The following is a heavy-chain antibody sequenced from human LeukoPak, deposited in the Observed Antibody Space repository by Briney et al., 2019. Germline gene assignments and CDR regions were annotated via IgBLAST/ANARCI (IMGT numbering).Heavy chain of an antibody. V-gene: IGHV4-34*01. D-gene: IGHD3-22*01. CDR2: INHSGST. J-gene: IGHJ4*02. Sequence: SETLSLTCAVYGGSFSGYYWSWIRQPPGKGLEWIGEINHSGSTNYNPSLKSRVTISVDTSKNQFSLKLSSVTAADTAVYYCARSSTKTYYYESSGYYNWGQGTLVTVSS. CDR1: GGSFSGYY. CDR3: ARSSTKTYYYESSGYYN.